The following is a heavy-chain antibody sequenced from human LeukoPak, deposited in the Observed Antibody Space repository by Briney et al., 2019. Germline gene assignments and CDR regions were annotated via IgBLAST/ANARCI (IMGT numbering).Heavy chain of an antibody. J-gene: IGHJ4*02. Sequence: ASVKVSCKVSGYTLTELSMHWVRQAPGKELEWMGGFDPEDGETIYAQKFQGRVTMTEDTSTDTAYMELSRMRSEDTAVYYCATVYYDILTGYSRGGFDYWGQGTLVTVSS. V-gene: IGHV1-24*01. CDR3: ATVYYDILTGYSRGGFDY. D-gene: IGHD3-9*01. CDR2: FDPEDGET. CDR1: GYTLTELS.